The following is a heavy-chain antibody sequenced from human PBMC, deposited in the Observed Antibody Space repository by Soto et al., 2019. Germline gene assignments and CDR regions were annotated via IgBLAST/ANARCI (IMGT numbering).Heavy chain of an antibody. Sequence: PGESPKISCEGSGYSFSNYWIDWVRQMPGKGLEWIGVIYPGDSETRYSPSFQGQVTISADKSTSTAYLQWSSLKASDTAMYYCARSPRRFGELGPWGQGTLVTVSS. CDR3: ARSPRRFGELGP. V-gene: IGHV5-51*01. J-gene: IGHJ5*02. CDR2: IYPGDSET. CDR1: GYSFSNYW. D-gene: IGHD3-10*01.